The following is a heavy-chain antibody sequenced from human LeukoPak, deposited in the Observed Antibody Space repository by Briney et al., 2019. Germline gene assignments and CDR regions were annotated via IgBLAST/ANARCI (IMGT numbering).Heavy chain of an antibody. CDR1: SGSISSSRYY. J-gene: IGHJ4*02. CDR3: ARAGGIAAAGTHFDY. D-gene: IGHD6-13*01. Sequence: TSSETLSLTCTVSSGSISSSRYYCGRIRQPPGKGLEWIGSIYYSGSTYNNPSLKSRVTISVDTSKNQSSLTLSSVTAADTAVYYCARAGGIAAAGTHFDYWGQGTLVTVSS. V-gene: IGHV4-39*07. CDR2: IYYSGST.